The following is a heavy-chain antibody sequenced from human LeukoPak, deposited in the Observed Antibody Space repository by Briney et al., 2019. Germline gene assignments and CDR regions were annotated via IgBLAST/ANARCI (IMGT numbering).Heavy chain of an antibody. D-gene: IGHD3-22*01. CDR3: ASCERVRGYYF. V-gene: IGHV4-34*01. CDR2: INHSGST. CDR1: GGSFSGYY. J-gene: IGHJ4*02. Sequence: SETLSLTCAVYGGSFSGYYWSWIRQPPGKGLEWIGEINHSGSTNYNPSLKSRVTISVGTSKNQFSLKLSSVTAADTAVYYCASCERVRGYYFWGQGTLVTVSS.